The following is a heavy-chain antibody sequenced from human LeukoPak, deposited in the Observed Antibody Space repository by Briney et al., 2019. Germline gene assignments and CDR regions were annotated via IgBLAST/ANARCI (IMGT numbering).Heavy chain of an antibody. D-gene: IGHD5-18*01. Sequence: SETLSLTCTVSGSSISSYYWSWIRQPPGKGLEWIGYIYYSGSTNYNPSLKSRVTISVDTSKNQFSLKLSSVTAADTAVYYCARGGYSYGYFIFWGQGTLVTVSS. CDR1: GSSISSYY. CDR3: ARGGYSYGYFIF. J-gene: IGHJ4*02. CDR2: IYYSGST. V-gene: IGHV4-59*01.